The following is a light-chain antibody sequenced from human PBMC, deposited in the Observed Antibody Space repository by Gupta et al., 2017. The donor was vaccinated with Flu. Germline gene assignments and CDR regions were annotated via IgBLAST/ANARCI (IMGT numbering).Light chain of an antibody. Sequence: SVTISCTGTSSNVGDYNHVSWYQHRPGKAPKHMIYDVNKRPSGVPDRFSGSQSGNTASLTISGLQAEDEADYYCCSYVGNYNLIFGGGTKLTVL. J-gene: IGLJ2*01. CDR3: CSYVGNYNLI. CDR2: DVN. V-gene: IGLV2-11*01. CDR1: SSNVGDYNH.